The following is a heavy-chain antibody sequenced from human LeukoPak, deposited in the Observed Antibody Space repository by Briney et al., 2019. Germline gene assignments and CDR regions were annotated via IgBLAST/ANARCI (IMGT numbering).Heavy chain of an antibody. Sequence: PGGSLRLSCAASGFTVSSNYMSWVRQAPGKGLEWVSVIYSGGSTYYAGSVKGRFTISRDNSKNTLYLQMNSLRAEDTAVYYCASQSSGYWLDAFDIWGQGTMVTVSS. CDR2: IYSGGST. J-gene: IGHJ3*02. V-gene: IGHV3-53*01. CDR3: ASQSSGYWLDAFDI. CDR1: GFTVSSNY. D-gene: IGHD3-22*01.